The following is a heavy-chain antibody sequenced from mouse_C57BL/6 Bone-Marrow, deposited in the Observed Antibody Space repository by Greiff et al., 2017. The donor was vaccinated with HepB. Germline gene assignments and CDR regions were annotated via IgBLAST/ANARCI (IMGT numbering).Heavy chain of an antibody. CDR2: IDPANGNT. CDR3: ARRAPTVVAPYYFDY. Sequence: VHVKQSVAELVRPGASVKLSCTASGFNIKNTYMHWVKQRPEQGLEWIGRIDPANGNTKYAPKFQGKATITADTSSNTAYLQLSSLTSEDTAIYYCARRAPTVVAPYYFDYWGQGTTLTVSS. J-gene: IGHJ2*01. V-gene: IGHV14-3*01. D-gene: IGHD1-1*01. CDR1: GFNIKNTY.